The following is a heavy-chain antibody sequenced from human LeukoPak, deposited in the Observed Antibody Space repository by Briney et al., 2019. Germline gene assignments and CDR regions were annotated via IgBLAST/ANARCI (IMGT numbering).Heavy chain of an antibody. CDR1: GGSITDHFY. CDR3: ARVDYYDNSGYFLFDY. J-gene: IGHJ4*02. D-gene: IGHD3-22*01. Sequence: PSETLSLTCTVSGGSITDHFYWSWIRQPPGKGLEWIGYIYYSRNTNYNPSLKSRVTISVDTSKNLFSLKLSSVTAADTAVYYCARVDYYDNSGYFLFDYWGQGTLVTVSS. CDR2: IYYSRNT. V-gene: IGHV4-59*11.